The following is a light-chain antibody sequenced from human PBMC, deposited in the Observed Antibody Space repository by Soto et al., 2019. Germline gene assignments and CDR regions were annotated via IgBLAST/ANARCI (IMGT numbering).Light chain of an antibody. Sequence: QSALTQPASVSGSPGQSITISCSGTSSNIGAYDDFSWYQQPPDNAPKLMIYEVSNRPSGVSTRFSGSKSVNTATLTISGLQADDEADYYCSSYTSSSPRVFGTGTKVTVL. V-gene: IGLV2-14*03. J-gene: IGLJ1*01. CDR3: SSYTSSSPRV. CDR1: SSNIGAYDD. CDR2: EVS.